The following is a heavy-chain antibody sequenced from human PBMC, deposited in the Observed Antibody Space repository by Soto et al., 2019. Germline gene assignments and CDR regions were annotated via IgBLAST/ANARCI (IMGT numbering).Heavy chain of an antibody. V-gene: IGHV3-23*01. J-gene: IGHJ4*02. CDR3: AKVVYRWELLDPLDY. CDR1: GFTFSSYA. Sequence: GGSLRLSCAASGFTFSSYAMSWVRQAPGKGLEWVSAISGSGGSTYYADSVKGRFTISRDNSKNTLYLQMNSLRAEDTAVYYCAKVVYRWELLDPLDYCGQGTLVTVSS. D-gene: IGHD1-26*01. CDR2: ISGSGGST.